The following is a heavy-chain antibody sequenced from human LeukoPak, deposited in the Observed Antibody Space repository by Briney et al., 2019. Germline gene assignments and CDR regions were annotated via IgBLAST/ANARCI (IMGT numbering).Heavy chain of an antibody. CDR1: GGTFSSYA. D-gene: IGHD3-22*01. V-gene: IGHV1-69*05. CDR3: ARYYYDSQAFDY. Sequence: ASVKVSCKASGGTFSSYAISWVRQVPGQGLEWMGRIIPIFGTANYAQKFQGRVTITTDESTSTAYMELSSLRSEDTAVYYCARYYYDSQAFDYWGQGTLVTVSS. J-gene: IGHJ4*02. CDR2: IIPIFGTA.